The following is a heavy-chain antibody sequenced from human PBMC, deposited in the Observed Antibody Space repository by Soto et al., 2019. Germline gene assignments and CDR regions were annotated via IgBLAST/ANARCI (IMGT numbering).Heavy chain of an antibody. V-gene: IGHV3-33*01. CDR3: ARDHEVGWETGDY. J-gene: IGHJ4*02. CDR1: VFTFSSYG. Sequence: QVQLVESGGGVVQPGRSLRLSCAASVFTFSSYGMHWVRQAPGKGLEWVAVIWYDGSNKYYADSVKGRFTISRDNSKNALYLQMNSLRAEDTAVYYCARDHEVGWETGDYWGQGTLVTVSS. D-gene: IGHD1-26*01. CDR2: IWYDGSNK.